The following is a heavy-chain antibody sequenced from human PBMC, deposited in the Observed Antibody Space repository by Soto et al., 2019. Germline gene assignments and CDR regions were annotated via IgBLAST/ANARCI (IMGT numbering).Heavy chain of an antibody. V-gene: IGHV3-33*01. CDR1: GFTFSSYG. D-gene: IGHD3-10*01. CDR3: ARDPPVLLWFGELLYRSYGMDV. J-gene: IGHJ6*02. CDR2: IWYDGSNK. Sequence: GGSLRLSCAASGFTFSSYGMHWVRQAPGKGLEWVAVIWYDGSNKYYADSVKGRFTISRDNSKNTLYLQMNSLRAEDTAVYYCARDPPVLLWFGELLYRSYGMDVWGQGTTVTVSS.